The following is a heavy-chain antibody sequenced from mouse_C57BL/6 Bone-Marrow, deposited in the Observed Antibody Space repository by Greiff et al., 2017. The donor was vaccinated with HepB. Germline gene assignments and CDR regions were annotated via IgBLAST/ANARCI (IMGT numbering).Heavy chain of an antibody. J-gene: IGHJ4*01. V-gene: IGHV1-82*01. Sequence: VQLQQSGPELVKPGASVKISCKASGYAFSSSWMNWVKQRPGKGLEWIGRIYPGVGDTNYNGKFKGKATLTADKSSSTDYMQLSSLTSEDSAVYVCARTAQATLADYWGQGTSVTVSS. CDR2: IYPGVGDT. CDR1: GYAFSSSW. CDR3: ARTAQATLADY. D-gene: IGHD3-2*02.